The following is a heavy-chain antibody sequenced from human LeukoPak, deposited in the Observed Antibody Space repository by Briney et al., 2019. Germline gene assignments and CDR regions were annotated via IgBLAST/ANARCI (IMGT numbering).Heavy chain of an antibody. V-gene: IGHV4-59*08. CDR3: ASHYGSGSPDY. J-gene: IGHJ4*02. CDR2: IYNGGSA. D-gene: IGHD3-10*01. CDR1: GGSMSTYY. Sequence: KPSETLSLTCTVSGGSMSTYYWSWIRQPPGKGLEWIGYIYNGGSANYNPSLKRRVTISVDMSKNQFSLKLSSVTAADTAVYYCASHYGSGSPDYWGQGTLVTVSS.